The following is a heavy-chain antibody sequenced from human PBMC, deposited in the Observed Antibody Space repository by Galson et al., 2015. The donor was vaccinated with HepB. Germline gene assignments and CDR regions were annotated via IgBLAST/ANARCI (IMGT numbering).Heavy chain of an antibody. V-gene: IGHV3-21*01. CDR2: ISSSSSYI. CDR3: TYYYDSSGYYEGYFQH. Sequence: SLRLSCAASGFTFSSYSMNWVRQAPGKGLEWVSSISSSSSYIYYADSVKGRFTISRDNAKNSLYLQMNSLRAEDTAVYYCTYYYDSSGYYEGYFQHWGQGTLVTVSS. D-gene: IGHD3-22*01. CDR1: GFTFSSYS. J-gene: IGHJ1*01.